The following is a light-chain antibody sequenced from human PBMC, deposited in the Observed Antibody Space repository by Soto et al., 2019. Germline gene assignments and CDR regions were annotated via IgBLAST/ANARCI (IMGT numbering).Light chain of an antibody. CDR2: GAS. V-gene: IGKV3-20*01. J-gene: IGKJ1*01. CDR3: QLYGSSGT. Sequence: EIVLTQSPGTLSLSPGERATLSCRASQSVSNNYLAWYQQKPGQAPRILIYGASNRATGIPDRFSVIGSGTDFTLTIRRLEPEDFAVDDCQLYGSSGTFGQLTKVDIK. CDR1: QSVSNNY.